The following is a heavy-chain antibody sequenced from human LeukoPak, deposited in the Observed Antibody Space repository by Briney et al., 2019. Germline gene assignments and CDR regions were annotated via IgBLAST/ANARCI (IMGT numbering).Heavy chain of an antibody. CDR2: ISSDGSNK. V-gene: IGHV3-30*03. Sequence: PGRSLRLSCAASGFTFTNYGIHWVRLAPGKGLEWVAVISSDGSNKHYADSVKGRFTISRDDSKNTLYLQMNSLRVDDTALYYCTTFDMWGQGTMATVSS. CDR1: GFTFTNYG. J-gene: IGHJ3*02. CDR3: TTFDM.